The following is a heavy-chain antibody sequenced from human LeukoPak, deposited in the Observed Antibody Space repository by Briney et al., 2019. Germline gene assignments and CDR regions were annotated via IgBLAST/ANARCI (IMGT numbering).Heavy chain of an antibody. Sequence: PSETLSLTCTVSGGSITNFYWSWVRQPPGKGLELIGYIHYTGSTFYNPSLKSRVTISVDTSKNQFSLKLSSVTAADTAVYYCARDGAGFVSAWGQGTLVTVSS. CDR2: IHYTGST. D-gene: IGHD3-16*01. CDR3: ARDGAGFVSA. CDR1: GGSITNFY. V-gene: IGHV4-59*12. J-gene: IGHJ5*02.